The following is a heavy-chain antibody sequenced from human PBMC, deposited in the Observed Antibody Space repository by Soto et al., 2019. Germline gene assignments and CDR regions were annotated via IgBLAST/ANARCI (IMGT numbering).Heavy chain of an antibody. J-gene: IGHJ6*02. CDR3: VSATTSAADSSWYYYYYGMDV. D-gene: IGHD6-13*01. V-gene: IGHV4-4*02. CDR2: IYHSGST. Sequence: SETLSLTCAVSGGSISSSNWWSWVRQPPGKGLEWIGEIYHSGSTNYNPSLKSRVTISVDKSKNQFSLKLSSVTAADTAVYYCVSATTSAADSSWYYYYYGMDVWGQGTTVTVSS. CDR1: GGSISSSNW.